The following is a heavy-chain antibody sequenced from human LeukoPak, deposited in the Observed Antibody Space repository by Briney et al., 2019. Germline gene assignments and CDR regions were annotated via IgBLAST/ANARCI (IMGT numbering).Heavy chain of an antibody. Sequence: SETLSLTCTVSGGSISSSSYYWGWIRQPPGKGLEWIGSIYYSGSTNYNPSLKSRVTISVDTSKNQFSLKLSSVTAADTAVYYCARTAYYDFWSGYLDWGQGTLVTVSS. V-gene: IGHV4-39*07. J-gene: IGHJ4*02. CDR2: IYYSGST. CDR1: GGSISSSSYY. D-gene: IGHD3-3*01. CDR3: ARTAYYDFWSGYLD.